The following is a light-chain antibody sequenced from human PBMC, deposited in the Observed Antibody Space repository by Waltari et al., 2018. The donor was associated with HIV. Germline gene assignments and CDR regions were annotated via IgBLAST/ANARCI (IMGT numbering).Light chain of an antibody. J-gene: IGLJ2*01. V-gene: IGLV1-47*01. CDR3: AAWDDSLSGVV. Sequence: QSVLTQPPSASGTPGQRVTISCSGSSSNIGSNYVYWYQQLPGTAPKLLIYRNNQRPSGVPDRFSGSTSGTSAYLAISGLRSEDEADYYCAAWDDSLSGVVFGGGTKLTVL. CDR1: SSNIGSNY. CDR2: RNN.